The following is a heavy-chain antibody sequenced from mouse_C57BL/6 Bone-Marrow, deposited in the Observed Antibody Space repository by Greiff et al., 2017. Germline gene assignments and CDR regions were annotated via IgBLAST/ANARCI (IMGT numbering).Heavy chain of an antibody. D-gene: IGHD2-4*01. V-gene: IGHV1-69*01. J-gene: IGHJ2*01. CDR1: GYTFTSYW. CDR2: IDPSDSYT. CDR3: ARFGDDDYDVDFDY. Sequence: QVQLQQPGAELVMPGASVKLSCKASGYTFTSYWMHWVKQRPGQGLEWIGEIDPSDSYTNYNQKFKGKSTLTVDKSSSTAYMQLSSLTSEDSAVYYCARFGDDDYDVDFDYWGQGTTLTVSS.